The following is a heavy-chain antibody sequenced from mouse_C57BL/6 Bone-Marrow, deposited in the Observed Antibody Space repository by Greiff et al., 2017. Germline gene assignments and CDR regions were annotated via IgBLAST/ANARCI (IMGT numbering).Heavy chain of an antibody. CDR1: GYTFTDYE. D-gene: IGHD2-5*01. V-gene: IGHV1-15*01. J-gene: IGHJ2*01. CDR2: IDPESGGP. CDR3: TRPLSTIVTFDY. Sequence: QVQLQQSGAELVRPGASVTLSCKASGYTFTDYEMHWVKQPPVHGLEWIGAIDPESGGPAYNQKFKGKAILTADKSSSTAYMELRSLTSEDSAVYYCTRPLSTIVTFDYWGQGTTLTVSS.